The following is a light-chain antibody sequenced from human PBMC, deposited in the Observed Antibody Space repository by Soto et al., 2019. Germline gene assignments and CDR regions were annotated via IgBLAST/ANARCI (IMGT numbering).Light chain of an antibody. CDR1: SSDVGGYNY. CDR3: SSYASSSTLV. Sequence: QSALTQPASVSGSPGQSITISCTGTSSDVGGYNYVSWYQQHPGKAPKVMIFEVSNRPSGVSNRFSGSKSGNTASLTISGLQAEDEADYHCSSYASSSTLVFGTGTKLTVL. V-gene: IGLV2-14*01. J-gene: IGLJ1*01. CDR2: EVS.